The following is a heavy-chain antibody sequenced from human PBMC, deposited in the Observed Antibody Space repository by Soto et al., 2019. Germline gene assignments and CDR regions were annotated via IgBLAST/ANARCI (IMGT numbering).Heavy chain of an antibody. D-gene: IGHD1-1*01. J-gene: IGHJ6*03. CDR1: GDSVSSNSAG. CDR3: ARGSWDDVSGHYYMDV. V-gene: IGHV6-1*01. CDR2: TYYKSKWYY. Sequence: QVQLQQSSPGLVKPSQALSLTCDISGDSVSSNSAGWNWIRQTPSRGLEWLGRTYYKSKWYYTYAASLKSRITVSPDTSKNQFSLQLTSVTPEDTAVYYCARGSWDDVSGHYYMDVWDKGTTVTVSS.